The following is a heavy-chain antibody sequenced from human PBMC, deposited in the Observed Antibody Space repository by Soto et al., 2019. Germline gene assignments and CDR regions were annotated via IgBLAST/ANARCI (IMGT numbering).Heavy chain of an antibody. Sequence: EVQLVESGGGLVKPGGSLRLSCAASGFTFSNTWMNWVRQAPGKGLEWVGGIKSKTDGGTTDHAAPVKGRFTISRDDSKNTLYLQMNSLKTEDTAVYYCTTDAGDDSSGYPSFGYWGQGTLVTVSS. V-gene: IGHV3-15*07. J-gene: IGHJ4*02. CDR2: IKSKTDGGTT. D-gene: IGHD3-22*01. CDR1: GFTFSNTW. CDR3: TTDAGDDSSGYPSFGY.